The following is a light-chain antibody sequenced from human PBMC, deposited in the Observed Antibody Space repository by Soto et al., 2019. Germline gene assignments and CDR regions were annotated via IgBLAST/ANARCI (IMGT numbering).Light chain of an antibody. CDR2: RAS. CDR3: QEYNNWPYT. Sequence: EIVMTQSPATLSVSPGGSATLSCRASQHVSSNFAWYRQKPGQAPTLLIYRASTRATGIPARFSGSGSGTEFSLTISSLQSEDFAVYYCQEYNNWPYTFGQGNKLEIK. V-gene: IGKV3-15*01. CDR1: QHVSSN. J-gene: IGKJ2*01.